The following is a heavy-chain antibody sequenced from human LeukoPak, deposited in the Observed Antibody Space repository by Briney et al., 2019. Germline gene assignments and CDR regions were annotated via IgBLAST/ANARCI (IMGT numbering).Heavy chain of an antibody. CDR2: INPNSGGT. CDR1: GYTFTDYY. D-gene: IGHD3-22*01. Sequence: ASVKVSCKPSGYTFTDYYIHWVRRAPGQGLEWMGWINPNSGGTNYAQKFQGRVTMTRASSISTAFMELSRLRSDDTAVYYCARIITMIGDAFDIWGQGTMVTVSS. V-gene: IGHV1-2*02. J-gene: IGHJ3*02. CDR3: ARIITMIGDAFDI.